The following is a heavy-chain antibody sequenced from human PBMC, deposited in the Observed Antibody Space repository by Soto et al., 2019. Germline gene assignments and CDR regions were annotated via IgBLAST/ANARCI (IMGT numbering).Heavy chain of an antibody. CDR1: GYNLMTYG. Sequence: QVQLVQSGAEVKKPGASVKVSCKASGYNLMTYGINWVRQAPGQGLEWVAWISAYNCTRYSAQNFQGRVTMTTDAHTSTAYMELRSLRSDDTAIYFCARGTYKDFWGQGTLVTVSS. CDR2: ISAYNCTR. D-gene: IGHD1-1*01. V-gene: IGHV1-18*01. J-gene: IGHJ4*02. CDR3: ARGTYKDF.